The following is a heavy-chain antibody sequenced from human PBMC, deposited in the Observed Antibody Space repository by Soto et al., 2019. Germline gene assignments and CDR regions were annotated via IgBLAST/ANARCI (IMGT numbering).Heavy chain of an antibody. Sequence: PGGSLRLSCAASGFTFSDYYMSWIRQAPGKGLEWVSYISSSSSYTNYADSVKGRFTISRDNAKNSLYLQMNSLRAEDTAVYYCARIGDNDPDYDILTGPPRQGFDPWGQGTLVTVSS. J-gene: IGHJ5*02. V-gene: IGHV3-11*03. CDR1: GFTFSDYY. CDR2: ISSSSSYT. CDR3: ARIGDNDPDYDILTGPPRQGFDP. D-gene: IGHD3-9*01.